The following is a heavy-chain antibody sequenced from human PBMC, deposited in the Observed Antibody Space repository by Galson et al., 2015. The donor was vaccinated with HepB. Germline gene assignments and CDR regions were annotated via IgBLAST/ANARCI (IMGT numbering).Heavy chain of an antibody. V-gene: IGHV3-23*01. CDR1: GFTFSSYA. Sequence: SLRLSCAASGFTFSSYAMSWVRQAPGKGLEWVSAISGSGGSTYYADSVKGRFTISRDNSKNTLYLQMNSLRAEDTAVYYCAKGKSFTYYYYYGMDVWGQGTTVTVSS. J-gene: IGHJ6*02. CDR3: AKGKSFTYYYYYGMDV. CDR2: ISGSGGST. D-gene: IGHD3-10*01.